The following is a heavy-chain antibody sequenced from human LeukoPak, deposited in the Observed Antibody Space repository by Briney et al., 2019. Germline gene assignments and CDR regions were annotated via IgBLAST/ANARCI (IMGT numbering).Heavy chain of an antibody. CDR3: ASGSGSYRTPYYYMDV. CDR1: GFTVSSNY. V-gene: IGHV3-53*01. Sequence: GGSLRLSCAASGFTVSSNYMSWVRQAPGKGLEWVSVIYSGGSTYYVDSVKGRFTISRDNSKNTLYLQMNSLRAEGTAVYYCASGSGSYRTPYYYMDVWGKGTTVTVSS. CDR2: IYSGGST. J-gene: IGHJ6*03. D-gene: IGHD3-10*01.